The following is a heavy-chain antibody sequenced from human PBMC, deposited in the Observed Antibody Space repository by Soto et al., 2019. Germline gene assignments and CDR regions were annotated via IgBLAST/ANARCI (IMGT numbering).Heavy chain of an antibody. CDR3: ARDMKKWGESYGMDV. V-gene: IGHV3-33*01. Sequence: QVQLVESGGGVVQPGRSLRLSCAASGFTFSSYGMHWVLQAPGKGLEWVAVIWYDGSNKYYADSVKGRFTISRDNSKNTLYLQMNSLRAEDTAVYYCARDMKKWGESYGMDVWGQGTTVTVSS. J-gene: IGHJ6*02. CDR2: IWYDGSNK. CDR1: GFTFSSYG. D-gene: IGHD3-16*01.